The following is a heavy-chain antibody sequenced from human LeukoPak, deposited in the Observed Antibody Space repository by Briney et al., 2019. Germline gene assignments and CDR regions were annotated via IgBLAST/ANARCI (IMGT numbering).Heavy chain of an antibody. V-gene: IGHV3-48*03. CDR1: GFTFSNYN. CDR2: ISSSGTTI. J-gene: IGHJ4*02. D-gene: IGHD4-17*01. Sequence: GGSLRLSCVVSGFTFSNYNMNWVRQAPGKGLEWVSYISSSGTTIYYADSVKGRFTISRENAKNSLYLQMNSLRAEDTAVYYCARDRLRIDYWGQGTLVTVSS. CDR3: ARDRLRIDY.